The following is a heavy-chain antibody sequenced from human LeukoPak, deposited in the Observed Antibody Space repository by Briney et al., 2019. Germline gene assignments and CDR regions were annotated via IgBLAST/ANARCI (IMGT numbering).Heavy chain of an antibody. CDR1: GFIFSNYA. J-gene: IGHJ4*02. CDR2: ISYDGSNK. V-gene: IGHV3-30-3*01. D-gene: IGHD2-15*01. Sequence: GGSLRLSCAASGFIFSNYAMSWVRQAPGKGLEWVAVISYDGSNKYYADSVKGRFTISRDNSKNTLYLQMNSLRAEDTAVYYCARAVGAYWGQGTLVTVSS. CDR3: ARAVGAY.